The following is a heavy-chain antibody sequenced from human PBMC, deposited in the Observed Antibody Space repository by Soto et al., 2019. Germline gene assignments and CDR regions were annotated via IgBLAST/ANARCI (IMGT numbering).Heavy chain of an antibody. V-gene: IGHV3-11*01. J-gene: IGHJ4*02. CDR2: ISSSGSTI. D-gene: IGHD3-22*01. CDR1: GFTFSDYY. Sequence: QVQLVESGGGLVKPGGSLRLSCAASGFTFSDYYMSWIRQAPGKGLEWVSYISSSGSTIYYADSVKGRFTISRDNXKXXLHLQMNSLRAEDTAVYYCARVSFPYYDSSGYVDYWGQGTLVTVSS. CDR3: ARVSFPYYDSSGYVDY.